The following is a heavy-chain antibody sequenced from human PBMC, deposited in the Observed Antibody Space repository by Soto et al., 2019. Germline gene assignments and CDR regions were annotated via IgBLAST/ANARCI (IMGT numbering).Heavy chain of an antibody. CDR2: LNSHDGLT. D-gene: IGHD5-12*01. CDR1: GFTFNSYD. V-gene: IGHV3-21*01. CDR3: TRGGYNEGGFDY. Sequence: GGSLRLSCAASGFTFNSYDMNWVRQAPGKGLEWVSSLNSHDGLTHYADSVKGRFAISGDNARNSLYLQMNSLRVEDTAVYYCTRGGYNEGGFDYWGQGNLVTVSS. J-gene: IGHJ4*02.